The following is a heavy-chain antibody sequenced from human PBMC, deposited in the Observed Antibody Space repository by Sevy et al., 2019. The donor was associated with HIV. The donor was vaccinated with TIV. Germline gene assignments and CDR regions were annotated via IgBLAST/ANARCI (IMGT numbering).Heavy chain of an antibody. D-gene: IGHD3-22*01. CDR3: AREALTYYYDSSGYYWSG. CDR2: INWNGGST. Sequence: GESLKISCAASGFTFDDYGMSWVRQAPGKGLEWVSGINWNGGSTGYADSVKGRFTISRDNAKNSLYLQMNSLRAEDTALYYCAREALTYYYDSSGYYWSGWGQGTLVTVSS. V-gene: IGHV3-20*04. CDR1: GFTFDDYG. J-gene: IGHJ4*02.